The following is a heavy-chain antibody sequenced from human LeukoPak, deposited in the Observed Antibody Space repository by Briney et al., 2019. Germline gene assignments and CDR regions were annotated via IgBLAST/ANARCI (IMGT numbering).Heavy chain of an antibody. J-gene: IGHJ4*02. V-gene: IGHV3-30-3*01. CDR3: ARDLQPGPIVVVYY. CDR1: EFTFRSYA. CDR2: ISYDGSTK. Sequence: GGSLRLSCAASEFTFRSYAMHWVRQAPGKGLEWVTVISYDGSTKYYADSVKGRFTISRDNSKNTLYLQMNSLRAEDTAVYYCARDLQPGPIVVVYYWGQGTLVTVSS. D-gene: IGHD3-22*01.